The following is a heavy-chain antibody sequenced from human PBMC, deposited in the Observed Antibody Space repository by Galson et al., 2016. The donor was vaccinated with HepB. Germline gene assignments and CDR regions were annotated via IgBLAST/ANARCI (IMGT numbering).Heavy chain of an antibody. CDR3: AIDIILATYPRAFDI. V-gene: IGHV4-59*01. CDR1: GDSIGRYY. CDR2: TYNSGKT. J-gene: IGHJ3*02. D-gene: IGHD5-12*01. Sequence: SETLSLTCNVSGDSIGRYYWSWIRQPPGKGLEWIGYTYNSGKTLYTPSLKSRVTISVDTSKNQFSLKLTSVTAADTALYYCAIDIILATYPRAFDIWGHGKMVTVSS.